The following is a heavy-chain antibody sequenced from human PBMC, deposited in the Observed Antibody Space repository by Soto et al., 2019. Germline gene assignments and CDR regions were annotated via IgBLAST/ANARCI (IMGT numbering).Heavy chain of an antibody. CDR1: GFTFSSYW. CDR3: SRDKMGATADY. CDR2: INSDGSST. V-gene: IGHV3-74*01. Sequence: GSLRLSCAASGFTFSSYWMHWVRQAPGKGLVWVSRINSDGSSTSYADSVKGRFTVSRDNAKNTLYLQMYGLRGDDTAVYYCSRDKMGATADYWGQGSLVTVSS. J-gene: IGHJ4*02. D-gene: IGHD1-26*01.